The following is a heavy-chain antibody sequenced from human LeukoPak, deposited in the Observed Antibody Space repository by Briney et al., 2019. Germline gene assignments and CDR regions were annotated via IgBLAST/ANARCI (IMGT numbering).Heavy chain of an antibody. J-gene: IGHJ5*02. V-gene: IGHV1-8*02. D-gene: IGHD3-10*01. Sequence: GASVKVSCKASGYTFSAFYIHWVRQATGQGLEWLGWMNPNSGNTGYAQNFQGRVTMTRDTSIDTAYMELTSLRYEDTAVYYCARDYYGSKSSSFDPWGQGTLVTVSS. CDR1: GYTFSAFY. CDR3: ARDYYGSKSSSFDP. CDR2: MNPNSGNT.